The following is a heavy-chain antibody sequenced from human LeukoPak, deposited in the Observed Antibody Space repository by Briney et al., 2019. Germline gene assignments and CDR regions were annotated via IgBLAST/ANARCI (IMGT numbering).Heavy chain of an antibody. CDR2: ISWNSGSI. CDR1: GFTFDDYA. J-gene: IGHJ3*02. CDR3: AKSFEYDLRQHNAFDI. V-gene: IGHV3-9*03. D-gene: IGHD6-6*01. Sequence: PGGSLRLSCAASGFTFDDYAMHWVRQAPGKGLEWVSGISWNSGSIGYADSVKGRFTISRDNAKNSLYLQMNSLRAEDMALYYCAKSFEYDLRQHNAFDIWGQGTMVTVSS.